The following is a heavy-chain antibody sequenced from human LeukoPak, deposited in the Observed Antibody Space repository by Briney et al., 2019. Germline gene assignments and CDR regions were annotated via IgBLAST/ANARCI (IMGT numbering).Heavy chain of an antibody. V-gene: IGHV1-46*03. CDR2: INPSGGST. CDR3: AREDSGWQTDY. Sequence: GASVKVSCKASGYTFTSYYMHWVRQAPGQGLEWMGIINPSGGSTSYAQKFQGRVTMTRDTSTSTVYMELSSLRSEDTAVCYCAREDSGWQTDYWGQGTLVAVSS. CDR1: GYTFTSYY. J-gene: IGHJ4*02. D-gene: IGHD6-19*01.